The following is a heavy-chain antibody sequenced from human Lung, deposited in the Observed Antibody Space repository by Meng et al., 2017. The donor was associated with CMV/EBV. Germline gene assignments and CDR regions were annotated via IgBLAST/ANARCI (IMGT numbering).Heavy chain of an antibody. CDR2: IYHSGST. Sequence: GSLRLSCTVSGYSISSGYYWGLIRQPPGKGLEWIGSIYHSGSTYYNPSLKSRVTISVDTSKNQFSLKVSSVTAADTAVYHCARSSSTVFWFDPWGQGTLVTVYS. D-gene: IGHD4-11*01. CDR3: ARSSSTVFWFDP. CDR1: GYSISSGYY. V-gene: IGHV4-38-2*02. J-gene: IGHJ5*02.